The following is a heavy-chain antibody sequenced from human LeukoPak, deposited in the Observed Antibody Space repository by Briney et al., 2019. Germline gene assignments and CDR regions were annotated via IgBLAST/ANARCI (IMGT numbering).Heavy chain of an antibody. D-gene: IGHD4-17*01. CDR3: AKVLYGDPYFGD. J-gene: IGHJ4*02. CDR2: IRYDGNDK. CDR1: GFTFSSYG. Sequence: TGGSLRLSCAASGFTFSSYGMHWVRQAPGKGLEWVAFIRYDGNDKYHADSVKGRFTISRDNSKNTLSPQMNSLRGDDTAVYYCAKVLYGDPYFGDWGQGTLVTVSS. V-gene: IGHV3-30*02.